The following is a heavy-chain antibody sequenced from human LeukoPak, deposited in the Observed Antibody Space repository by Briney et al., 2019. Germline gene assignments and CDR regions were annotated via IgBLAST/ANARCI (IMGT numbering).Heavy chain of an antibody. J-gene: IGHJ4*02. CDR2: ISSSSSTI. Sequence: GGSLRLSCAASGFLFSTYSMYWGRQAPGKGLEWVSYISSSSSTIYHADSVKGRFTISRDTATSTLYLQMYRLRDEDTALYYSSRDRYDSSGYIFDYWGQGTLVTVSS. CDR3: SRDRYDSSGYIFDY. V-gene: IGHV3-48*02. D-gene: IGHD3-22*01. CDR1: GFLFSTYS.